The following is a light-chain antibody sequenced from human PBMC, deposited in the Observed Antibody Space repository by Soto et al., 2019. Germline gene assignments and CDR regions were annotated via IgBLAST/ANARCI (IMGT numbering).Light chain of an antibody. CDR3: SSYTSSSFYV. Sequence: QSALTQPASVSGSPGQSITISCTGTSSDVGRYNYVSWYQQHPGKAPKLMIYDVSNRPSGVSNRFSGSKSGNTASLTISGLQAEDEADYYCSSYTSSSFYVFGTGTKLTVL. J-gene: IGLJ1*01. CDR2: DVS. CDR1: SSDVGRYNY. V-gene: IGLV2-14*01.